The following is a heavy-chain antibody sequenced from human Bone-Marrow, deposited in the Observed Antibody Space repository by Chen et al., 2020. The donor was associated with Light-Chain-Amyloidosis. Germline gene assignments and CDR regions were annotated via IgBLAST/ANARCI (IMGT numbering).Heavy chain of an antibody. CDR2: ISSDGNNR. CDR3: ARARELGATYFDS. CDR1: GFSFSDYF. J-gene: IGHJ4*02. Sequence: VQLSESGGGLVRPGGSLRLSCAASGFSFSDYFIHWVRQAPGRGMEWVAVISSDGNNRYYADSVKGRFTISRDNYKNTLYLQMNSLRIEDTAVYYCARARELGATYFDSWGQGSLATVSS. D-gene: IGHD1-26*01. V-gene: IGHV3-30*04.